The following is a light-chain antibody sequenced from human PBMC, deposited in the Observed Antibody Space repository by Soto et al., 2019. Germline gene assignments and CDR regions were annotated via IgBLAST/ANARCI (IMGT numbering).Light chain of an antibody. CDR1: SSDVGAYNS. CDR3: SSYTTSSTLLYV. V-gene: IGLV2-14*01. J-gene: IGLJ1*01. Sequence: QSALTQPASVSGSPGQSITISCTGTSSDVGAYNSVSWYQQHPGKAPKLMIYEVSNRPSGVSNRFSGSKSGNTASLTISGLQAEDEADYYCSSYTTSSTLLYVFGTGTKVTVL. CDR2: EVS.